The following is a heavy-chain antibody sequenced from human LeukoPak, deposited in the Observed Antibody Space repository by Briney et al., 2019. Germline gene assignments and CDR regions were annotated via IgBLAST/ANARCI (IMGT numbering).Heavy chain of an antibody. V-gene: IGHV3-15*01. CDR3: TTEGGHLHSNPFDY. CDR1: GFTFSNGW. J-gene: IGHJ4*02. Sequence: KTGGSLRLSCAASGFTFSNGWMSWVRQAPGKGLEWVGHIKSKTNGGTTDYAAPVKVRFSISRDDSRTTVYLQMNSLKTEDTAVYYCTTEGGHLHSNPFDYWGQGTLVTVSS. CDR2: IKSKTNGGTT. D-gene: IGHD2-15*01.